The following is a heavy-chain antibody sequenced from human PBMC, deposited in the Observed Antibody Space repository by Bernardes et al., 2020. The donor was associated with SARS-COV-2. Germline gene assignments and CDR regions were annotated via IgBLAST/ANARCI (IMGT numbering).Heavy chain of an antibody. CDR3: VVPAAIPPLDYGMDV. Sequence: SETLSLTCTVSGGSISSSSYYWGWIRQPPGKGLEWIGSIYYSGSTYYNPSLKSRVTISVDTSKNQFSLKLSSVTAADTAVYYCVVPAAIPPLDYGMDVWGQGTTVTVSS. D-gene: IGHD2-2*01. CDR1: GGSISSSSYY. CDR2: IYYSGST. V-gene: IGHV4-39*01. J-gene: IGHJ6*02.